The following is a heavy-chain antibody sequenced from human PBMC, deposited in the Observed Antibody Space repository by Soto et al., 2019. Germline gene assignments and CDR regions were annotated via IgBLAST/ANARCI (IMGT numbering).Heavy chain of an antibody. CDR3: ARQATQRIFDY. CDR1: GASISSGGYY. CDR2: IYHTGST. J-gene: IGHJ4*01. D-gene: IGHD2-15*01. Sequence: VLMQESGPVLVQPSQTLSLTCSVSGASISSGGYYWYWLRQHPESGLEWIGSIYHTGSTYFNPSLKSQVLISQDSSKNHFSRNMISVSAADTAVYYCARQATQRIFDYWGHGTVVNVS. V-gene: IGHV4-31*01.